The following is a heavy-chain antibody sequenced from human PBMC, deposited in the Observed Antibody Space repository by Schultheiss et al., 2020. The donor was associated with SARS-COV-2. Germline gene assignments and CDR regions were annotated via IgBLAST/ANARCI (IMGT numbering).Heavy chain of an antibody. CDR1: GDSISSSN. CDR2: TSETSSSV. D-gene: IGHD1-1*01. CDR3: ARGGPWNYYHYGIDV. Sequence: ETLSLTCAVSGDSISSSNWWSWVRQAPGKGLEWVSYTSETSSSVFYGDSVKGRFTISRDNAKKSVYLQMNSLRADDTAIYYCARGGPWNYYHYGIDVWGQGTTVTVSS. J-gene: IGHJ6*02. V-gene: IGHV3-48*04.